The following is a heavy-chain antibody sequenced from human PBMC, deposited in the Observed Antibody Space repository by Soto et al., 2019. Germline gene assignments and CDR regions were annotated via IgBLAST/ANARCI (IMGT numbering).Heavy chain of an antibody. CDR1: GFPFISYA. CDR3: AKRRLNTITSLSDW. Sequence: GGSLRLSCAASGFPFISYAMNWVRQAPGKGLEWVSGISGSGGSSYYADSVKGRFTMSRDNSKNMVYLQMTSLRAEDTAVYYCAKRRLNTITSLSDWWGQGVQVTVSS. CDR2: ISGSGGSS. D-gene: IGHD2-21*01. V-gene: IGHV3-23*01. J-gene: IGHJ1*01.